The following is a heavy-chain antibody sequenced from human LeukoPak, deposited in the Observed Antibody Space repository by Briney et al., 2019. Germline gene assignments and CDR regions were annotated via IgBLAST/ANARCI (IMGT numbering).Heavy chain of an antibody. CDR3: ARGTLEYSSSSGGFDI. CDR2: IYYSGST. D-gene: IGHD6-6*01. Sequence: SETLSLTCTVSGGSISSYYWSWIRQPPGKGLEWIGYIYYSGSTNYNPSLKSRVTISVDTSKNQFSLKLSSVTAADTAVYYCARGTLEYSSSSGGFDIWGQGKMVTVSS. J-gene: IGHJ3*02. V-gene: IGHV4-59*08. CDR1: GGSISSYY.